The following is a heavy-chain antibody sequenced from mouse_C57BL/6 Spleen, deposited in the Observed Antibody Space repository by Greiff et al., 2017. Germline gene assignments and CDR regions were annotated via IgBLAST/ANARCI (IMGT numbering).Heavy chain of an antibody. V-gene: IGHV1-15*01. Sequence: QVQLQQSGAELVRPGASVTLSCKASGYTFPDYEMHWVKQTPVHGLEWIGAIDPETGGTAYNQKFKGKAILTADKSSSTAYMELRSLTSEDSAVYYCTREGYYYYFDYWGQGTTLTVSS. CDR1: GYTFPDYE. J-gene: IGHJ2*01. CDR2: IDPETGGT. CDR3: TREGYYYYFDY. D-gene: IGHD2-3*01.